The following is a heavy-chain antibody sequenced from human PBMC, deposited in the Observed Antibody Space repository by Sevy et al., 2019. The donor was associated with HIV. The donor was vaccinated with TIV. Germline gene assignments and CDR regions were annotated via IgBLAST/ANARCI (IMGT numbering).Heavy chain of an antibody. CDR2: VNSDGSST. Sequence: GGSLRLSCEGSGYTFSNYWMHWVRQAPGKGLEWVSRVNSDGSSTTYADSVKGRFTISRDNAGNTMTLQMNSLRAADTALYYCVAANSWEDYWGQGTLVTVSS. D-gene: IGHD6-13*01. CDR3: VAANSWEDY. J-gene: IGHJ4*02. CDR1: GYTFSNYW. V-gene: IGHV3-74*01.